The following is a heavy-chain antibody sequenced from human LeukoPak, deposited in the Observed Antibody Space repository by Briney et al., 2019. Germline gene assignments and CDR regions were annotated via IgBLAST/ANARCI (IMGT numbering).Heavy chain of an antibody. CDR3: ARRGRIAVAGTVDY. CDR1: GGSISSGGYY. Sequence: SQILSLTCTVSGGSISSGGYYWSWIRQHPGKGLEWIGYIYYSGSTYYNPSLKSRVTISVDTSKNQFSLKLSSVTAADTAVYYCARRGRIAVAGTVDYWGQGTLVTVSS. D-gene: IGHD6-19*01. J-gene: IGHJ4*02. CDR2: IYYSGST. V-gene: IGHV4-31*03.